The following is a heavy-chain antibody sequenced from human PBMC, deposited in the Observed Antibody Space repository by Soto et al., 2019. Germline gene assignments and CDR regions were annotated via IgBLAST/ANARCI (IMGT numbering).Heavy chain of an antibody. J-gene: IGHJ3*02. CDR3: AHRQMTDAHDAFDI. V-gene: IGHV2-5*02. CDR2: IYWDDDK. CDR1: GFSLSTSGVG. Sequence: SGPTLVKPTQTLTLTCTFSGFSLSTSGVGVGWIRQPPGKALEWLALIYWDDDKRYSPSLKSRLTITKDTSKNQVVLTMTNMDPVDTATYYCAHRQMTDAHDAFDIWGQGTMVTVSS.